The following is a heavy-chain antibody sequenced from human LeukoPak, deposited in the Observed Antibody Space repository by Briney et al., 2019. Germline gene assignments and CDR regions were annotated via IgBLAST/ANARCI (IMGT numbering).Heavy chain of an antibody. CDR3: ARSVAVAATNYDY. J-gene: IGHJ4*02. V-gene: IGHV3-21*01. D-gene: IGHD6-19*01. CDR2: ISSSNSYI. CDR1: GFTFSSYS. Sequence: PGGSLRLSCAASGFTFSSYSMNWVRQAPGKGLEWVSSISSSNSYIYYADSVKGRFTISRDNAKNSLYLQMNSLRAEDTAVYYCARSVAVAATNYDYWGQGTLVTVSS.